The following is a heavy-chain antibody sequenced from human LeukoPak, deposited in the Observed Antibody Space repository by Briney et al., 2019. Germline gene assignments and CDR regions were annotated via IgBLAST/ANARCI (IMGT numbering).Heavy chain of an antibody. J-gene: IGHJ1*01. D-gene: IGHD6-6*01. CDR2: ISTDGSTT. V-gene: IGHV3-74*01. Sequence: GGSLRLSCAASGFIFSSHWMHWVRQVPGKGPLWVSRISTDGSTTNYADSVKGRFTVSRDNAKNTLYLQMNGLRAEDTAVYFCVNEYSSSSGRYFQYWGQGTLVTVSS. CDR1: GFIFSSHW. CDR3: VNEYSSSSGRYFQY.